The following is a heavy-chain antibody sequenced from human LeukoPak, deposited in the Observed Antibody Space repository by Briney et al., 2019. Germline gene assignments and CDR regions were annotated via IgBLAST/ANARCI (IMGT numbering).Heavy chain of an antibody. J-gene: IGHJ6*03. CDR2: IRYDGSNK. CDR3: AKDAVVPAAFYYYYYYMDV. CDR1: GFTVSSNY. D-gene: IGHD2-2*01. Sequence: PGGSLRLSCAASGFTVSSNYMSWVRQAPGKGLEWVAFIRYDGSNKYYADSVKGRFTISRDNSKNTLYLQMNSLRAEDTAVYYCAKDAVVPAAFYYYYYYMDVWGKGTTVTVSS. V-gene: IGHV3-30*02.